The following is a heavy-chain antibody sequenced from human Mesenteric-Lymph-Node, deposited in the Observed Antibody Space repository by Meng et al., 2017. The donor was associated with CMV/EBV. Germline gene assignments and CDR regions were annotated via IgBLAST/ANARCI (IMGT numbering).Heavy chain of an antibody. V-gene: IGHV4-34*01. J-gene: IGHJ4*02. CDR2: INHSGST. CDR1: GGSFSGYY. Sequence: SETLSLTCAVHGGSFSGYYWSWIRQPPGKGLEWIGEINHSGSTNYNPSLKSRVTISVDTSKNQFSLRLSSVTAADTAMYYCARGGGYSSTWYGLSPDSWGQGTLVTVSS. CDR3: ARGGGYSSTWYGLSPDS. D-gene: IGHD6-13*01.